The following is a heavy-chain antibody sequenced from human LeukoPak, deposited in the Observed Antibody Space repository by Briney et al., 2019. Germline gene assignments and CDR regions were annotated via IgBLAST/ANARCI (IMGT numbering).Heavy chain of an antibody. Sequence: GGSLRLSCAASGSTFSSYWMHWVRQAPGKGLVWVSRINGDGSSTTYADSVKGRFTISRDNAKNTLYLQMNSLRAEDTAVYYCATGVGATTSKYYFDYWGQGTLVTVSS. V-gene: IGHV3-74*01. D-gene: IGHD1-26*01. CDR3: ATGVGATTSKYYFDY. CDR2: INGDGSST. J-gene: IGHJ4*02. CDR1: GSTFSSYW.